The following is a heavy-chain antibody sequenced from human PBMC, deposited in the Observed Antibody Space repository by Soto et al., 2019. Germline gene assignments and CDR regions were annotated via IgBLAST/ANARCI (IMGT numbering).Heavy chain of an antibody. CDR2: ISGSGGST. D-gene: IGHD6-19*01. V-gene: IGHV3-23*01. J-gene: IGHJ4*02. CDR1: GFTFGSYA. Sequence: EVQLLESGGGLVQPGGSLRLSCAASGFTFGSYAMNWVRQAPGKGLEWVSVISGSGGSTYYADSVKGRFTISRDNSKNTLYLQMNSLRADDTAVYYCASRSSGWYFDYWGQGTLVTVSS. CDR3: ASRSSGWYFDY.